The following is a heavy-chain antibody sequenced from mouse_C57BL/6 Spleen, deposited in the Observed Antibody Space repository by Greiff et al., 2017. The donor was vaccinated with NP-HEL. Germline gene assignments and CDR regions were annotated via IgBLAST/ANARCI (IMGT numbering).Heavy chain of an antibody. CDR3: ARWDGYPWYFDV. D-gene: IGHD2-3*01. J-gene: IGHJ1*03. CDR1: GFTFSDYG. V-gene: IGHV5-17*01. Sequence: EVKLMESGGGLVKPGGSLKLSCAASGFTFSDYGMHWVRQAPEKGLEWVAYISSGSSTIYYADTVKGRFTISRDNAKNTLFLQMTSLRSEDTAMYYCARWDGYPWYFDVWGTGTTVTVSS. CDR2: ISSGSSTI.